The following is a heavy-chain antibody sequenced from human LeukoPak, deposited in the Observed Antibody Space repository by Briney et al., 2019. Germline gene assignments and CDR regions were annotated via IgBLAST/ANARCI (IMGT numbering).Heavy chain of an antibody. CDR2: INPNSGGT. Sequence: GASVKVSCKASGYTFTGYYMHCVRQAPGQGLEWMGWINPNSGGTNYAQKFQGRVTMTRDTSISTAYMELSRLRSDDTAVYYCARDPDYDILTGLSDYWGQGTLVTVSS. D-gene: IGHD3-9*01. V-gene: IGHV1-2*02. J-gene: IGHJ4*02. CDR1: GYTFTGYY. CDR3: ARDPDYDILTGLSDY.